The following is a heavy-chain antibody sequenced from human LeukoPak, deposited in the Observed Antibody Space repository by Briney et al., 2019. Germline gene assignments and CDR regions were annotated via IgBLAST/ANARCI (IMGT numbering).Heavy chain of an antibody. CDR2: IWYDGSKK. D-gene: IGHD3-22*01. J-gene: IGHJ4*02. Sequence: GRSLRVSCAASGFTFSSYGMHWVRQAPGKGLDWVAVIWYDGSKKYYADSLKGRFTISRDNVKNTLYLQMNSLRVEDTAVYYCARDPTAYYDSSGYYLNTIDYWGQGTLVTVSS. CDR1: GFTFSSYG. CDR3: ARDPTAYYDSSGYYLNTIDY. V-gene: IGHV3-33*01.